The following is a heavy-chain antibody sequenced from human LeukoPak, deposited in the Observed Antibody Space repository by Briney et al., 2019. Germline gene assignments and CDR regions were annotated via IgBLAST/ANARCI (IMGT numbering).Heavy chain of an antibody. V-gene: IGHV4-59*01. CDR3: ARGMTAFFDY. J-gene: IGHJ4*02. CDR2: IYYSGST. Sequence: PSETLSLTCTVSGGSISSYYWSWIRQPPGKGLEWIGYIYYSGSTNYNPSLKSRVTISVDTSKNQFSLKPSSVTAADTAVYYCARGMTAFFDYWGQGTLVTVSS. CDR1: GGSISSYY. D-gene: IGHD5-18*01.